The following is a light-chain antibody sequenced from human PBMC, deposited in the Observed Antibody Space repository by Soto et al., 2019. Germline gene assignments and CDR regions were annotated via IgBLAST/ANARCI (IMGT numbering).Light chain of an antibody. V-gene: IGKV3-20*01. Sequence: IVLTQSPGTLSLSPGERATLSCRASQSVSSTYLAWYQQQPGQAPRLLIYGASSRATGIPDRFSGSGSGTDFTLTISRLEPEDFAVYYCQQYGSSGTFGQGTKVDIK. CDR2: GAS. CDR3: QQYGSSGT. J-gene: IGKJ1*01. CDR1: QSVSSTY.